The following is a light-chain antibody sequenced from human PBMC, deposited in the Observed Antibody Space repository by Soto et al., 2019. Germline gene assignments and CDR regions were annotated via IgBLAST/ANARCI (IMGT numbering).Light chain of an antibody. V-gene: IGKV3-11*01. J-gene: IGKJ5*01. CDR1: ESVSSY. CDR2: ETS. CDR3: QQRWHWPSNT. Sequence: EIVLTQSPATLSLSPVERATLSCRASESVSSYLAWYQQKPGLPPRLLIYETSNRVIGIPARFSGSGSGTDFTLTISSLEPEDFGVYYCQQRWHWPSNTFGQGTRLEIK.